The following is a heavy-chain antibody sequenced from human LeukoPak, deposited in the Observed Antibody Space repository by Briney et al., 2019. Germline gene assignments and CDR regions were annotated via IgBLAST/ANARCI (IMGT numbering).Heavy chain of an antibody. V-gene: IGHV3-21*01. J-gene: IGHJ4*02. D-gene: IGHD3-3*01. CDR3: ARGADYDFWSGYPLVDY. Sequence: NPGGSLRLSCAASGFTFSSYSMNWVRQAPGKGLEWVSSISSSSYIYYADSVKGRFTISRDNAKNSLYLQMNSLRAEDTAVYYCARGADYDFWSGYPLVDYWGQGTLVTVSS. CDR2: ISSSSYI. CDR1: GFTFSSYS.